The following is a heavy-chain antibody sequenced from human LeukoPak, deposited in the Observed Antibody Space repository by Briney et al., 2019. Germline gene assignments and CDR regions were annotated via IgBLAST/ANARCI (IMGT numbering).Heavy chain of an antibody. V-gene: IGHV3-33*01. D-gene: IGHD4-11*01. CDR2: VWNDGSKT. J-gene: IGHJ4*02. CDR1: GFIFSGYG. CDR3: ARGVRTVDY. Sequence: PGRSLRLSCAASGFIFSGYGMYWVRQAPGKGLEWVADVWNDGSKTYYADSVKGRFTISRDSSKNTLYLQMDSLKPEDTAVYYCARGVRTVDYWGQGTLVTVSS.